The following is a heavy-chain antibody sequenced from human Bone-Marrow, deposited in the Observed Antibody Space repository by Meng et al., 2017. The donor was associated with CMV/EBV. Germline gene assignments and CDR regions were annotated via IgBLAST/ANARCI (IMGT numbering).Heavy chain of an antibody. V-gene: IGHV3-20*04. CDR3: ARDKTAGLNGGMDV. D-gene: IGHD2-8*01. CDR2: INWNGGST. Sequence: GESLKISCAASGFTFDDYGMSWVRQAPGKGLEWVSGINWNGGSTGYADSVKGRFTISRDNAKNSLYLQMNSLRAEDTALYYCARDKTAGLNGGMDVWGQGTTDTVSS. J-gene: IGHJ6*02. CDR1: GFTFDDYG.